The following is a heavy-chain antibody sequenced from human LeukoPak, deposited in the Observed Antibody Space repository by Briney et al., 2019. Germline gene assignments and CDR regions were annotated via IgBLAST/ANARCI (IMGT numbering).Heavy chain of an antibody. CDR3: AGNTAVAGSPQGLPSLDV. V-gene: IGHV1-2*02. D-gene: IGHD6-19*01. CDR1: GYTFTGYY. J-gene: IGHJ6*04. CDR2: INPNSGGT. Sequence: ASVKVSCKAPGYTFTGYYMHWVRQAPGQGLEWMGWINPNSGGTNYAQKFQGRVTMTRDTSISTAYMEQSRLRSDDTAVYYCAGNTAVAGSPQGLPSLDVWGKGTTVTVSS.